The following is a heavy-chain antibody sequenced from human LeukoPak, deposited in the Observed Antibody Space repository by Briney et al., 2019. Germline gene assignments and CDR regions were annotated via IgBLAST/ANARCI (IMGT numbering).Heavy chain of an antibody. J-gene: IGHJ4*02. Sequence: PSETLSLTCTVSGGSISSYYWSWIRQPPGKGLEWIGYIYYSGSTYYNPSLKSRVTISVDTSKNQFSLKLSSVTAADTAVYYCARQRGSRYYYDSSGAGGYFDYWGQGTLVTVSS. CDR2: IYYSGST. V-gene: IGHV4-59*06. CDR1: GGSISSYY. D-gene: IGHD3-22*01. CDR3: ARQRGSRYYYDSSGAGGYFDY.